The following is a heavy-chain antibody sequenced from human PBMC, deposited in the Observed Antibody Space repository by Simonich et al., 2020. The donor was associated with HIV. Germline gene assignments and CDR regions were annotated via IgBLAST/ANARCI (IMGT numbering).Heavy chain of an antibody. CDR2: IFYSGIT. J-gene: IGHJ6*03. CDR1: DGSITSSSYY. Sequence: HLQLQESGPGLVKPSETLSLTCTVSDGSITSSSYYWGWIRQPPGKGREWIGTIFYSGITYYNSSLKRRGTISVDTSKNQFSLKLISVTAADTAVYYCARSSWENYFYMDVWGIGTTVTVSS. V-gene: IGHV4-39*01. D-gene: IGHD1-26*01. CDR3: ARSSWENYFYMDV.